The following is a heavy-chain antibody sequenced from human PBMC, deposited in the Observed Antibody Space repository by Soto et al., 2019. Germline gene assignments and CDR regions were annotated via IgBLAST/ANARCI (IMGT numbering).Heavy chain of an antibody. CDR1: GGSISSSNW. V-gene: IGHV4-4*02. D-gene: IGHD6-13*01. CDR2: IYHSGST. J-gene: IGHJ4*02. Sequence: QVQLQESGPGLVKPSGTLSLTCAVSGGSISSSNWWSWVRQPPGKGLEWIGEIYHSGSTNYNPSLKSGVTLSVDTSKNQFSLMLSSVTAAYADVYYCARVPRAAAGTDWGQGTLVTVSS. CDR3: ARVPRAAAGTD.